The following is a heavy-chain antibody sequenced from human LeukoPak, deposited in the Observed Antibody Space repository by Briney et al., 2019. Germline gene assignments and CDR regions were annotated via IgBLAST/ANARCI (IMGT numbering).Heavy chain of an antibody. CDR1: GGSISSGSYY. V-gene: IGHV4-61*02. CDR2: IYTSGST. CDR3: ASGGGWVYDY. D-gene: IGHD2-15*01. J-gene: IGHJ4*02. Sequence: PSETLSLTCTVSGGSISSGSYYWRWLRQPAGTGLEWIGRIYTSGSTNYNPSPKSRVTISVDTSKNQFSLKLSSVTAADTAVYYCASGGGWVYDYWGQGTLVTVSS.